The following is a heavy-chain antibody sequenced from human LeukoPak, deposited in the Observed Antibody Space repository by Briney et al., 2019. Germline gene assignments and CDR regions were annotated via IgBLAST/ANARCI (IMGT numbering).Heavy chain of an antibody. J-gene: IGHJ4*02. D-gene: IGHD5/OR15-5a*01. CDR1: GCSFSTYA. V-gene: IGHV3-23*01. Sequence: PGDSLRLSCVASGCSFSTYAMNWVRQVPGKGLEWVSTIGGSDDSTSYADSVKGRFAISSDFSKNTLYLQMNSLSAEDAAVYFCAKGLVFHDNYFDNWGQGTLVTVSS. CDR3: AKGLVFHDNYFDN. CDR2: IGGSDDST.